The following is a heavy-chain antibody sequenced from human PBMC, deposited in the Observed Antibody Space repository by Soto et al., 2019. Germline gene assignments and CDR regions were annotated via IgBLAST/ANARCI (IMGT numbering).Heavy chain of an antibody. V-gene: IGHV4-4*02. J-gene: IGHJ4*02. CDR3: ARRWGEGRVDY. CDR1: GGSISSSNW. Sequence: QVQLQESGPGLVKPSGTLSLTCAVSGGSISSSNWWSWVRQPPGKGLQWIGEIYHSGSTNSIPSLTSRVAISVDKSRNQFSLELSSVTAADTAVYYCARRWGEGRVDYWGQGTLVTVSS. CDR2: IYHSGST. D-gene: IGHD3-10*01.